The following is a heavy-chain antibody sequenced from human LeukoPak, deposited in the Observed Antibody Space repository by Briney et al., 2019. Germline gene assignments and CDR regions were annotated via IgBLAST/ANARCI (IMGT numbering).Heavy chain of an antibody. J-gene: IGHJ4*02. V-gene: IGHV1-8*02. D-gene: IGHD3-10*01. CDR1: GGTFSSYA. CDR3: ARRTVWFGELD. CDR2: MNPNSGNT. Sequence: ASVKVSCKASGGTFSSYAISWVRQAPGQGLEWMGWMNPNSGNTGYAQKFQGRVTMTRNTSISTAYMELSSLRSEDTAVYYCARRTVWFGELDWGQGTLVTVSS.